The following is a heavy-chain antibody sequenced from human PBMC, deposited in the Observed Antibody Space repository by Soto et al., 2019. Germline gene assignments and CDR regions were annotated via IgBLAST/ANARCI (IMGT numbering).Heavy chain of an antibody. CDR3: ARTPFITATYAYYFAY. Sequence: GGSLRLSCAGSGFTVSNNYMTWVRQPPGKGLEWVSIIYTSGAAYYADSVKGRFTISRDRSQNTVFLQMNNLTAQDTAIYYCARTPFITATYAYYFAYWGQGTLVTVSS. V-gene: IGHV3-53*01. CDR2: IYTSGAA. D-gene: IGHD3-22*01. CDR1: GFTVSNNY. J-gene: IGHJ4*02.